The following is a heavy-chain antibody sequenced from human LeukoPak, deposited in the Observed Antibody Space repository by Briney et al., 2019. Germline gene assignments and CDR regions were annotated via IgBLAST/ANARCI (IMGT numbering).Heavy chain of an antibody. D-gene: IGHD6-13*01. J-gene: IGHJ4*02. CDR3: ARDKALYSSSWYLGY. V-gene: IGHV1-18*01. CDR1: GYTFTSYG. Sequence: GASVKVSCKASGYTFTSYGISWVRQAPGQGLEWMGWISAYNGNTNYAQKLQGRVTMTTDTSTSTAYMELRSLRSDDTAVYYCARDKALYSSSWYLGYWGQGTLVTVSS. CDR2: ISAYNGNT.